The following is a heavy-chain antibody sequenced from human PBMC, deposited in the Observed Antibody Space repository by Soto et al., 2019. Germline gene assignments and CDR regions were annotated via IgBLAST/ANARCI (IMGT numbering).Heavy chain of an antibody. CDR3: ARDRGYSSDY. CDR2: ISAYNGNT. J-gene: IGHJ4*02. Sequence: QVQLVQSGAEVKKPGASVKVSCKASGYTFTSYGISWVRQAPGQGLEWMGWISAYNGNTNYAQKLQGRATMTTDTATRTAYMERRSRRSDDTVVYYCARDRGYSSDYWGPGTLVTVSS. D-gene: IGHD6-13*01. V-gene: IGHV1-18*01. CDR1: GYTFTSYG.